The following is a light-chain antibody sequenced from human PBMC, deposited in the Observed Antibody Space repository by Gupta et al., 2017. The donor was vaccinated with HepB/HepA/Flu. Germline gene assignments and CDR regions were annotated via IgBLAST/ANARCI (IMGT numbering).Light chain of an antibody. Sequence: QSALTPPPSVSGAPGHTVTISCIGSSSNIGEGYDVKWIHQVPGKTPKLLIRGRRNLPSGVPGRFSGSKSGTSASLAITGLQTEDEAHYYCQSYDRSLGGWIVAGGTKLTVL. V-gene: IGLV1-40*01. J-gene: IGLJ2*01. CDR2: GRR. CDR1: SSNIGEGYD. CDR3: QSYDRSLGGWI.